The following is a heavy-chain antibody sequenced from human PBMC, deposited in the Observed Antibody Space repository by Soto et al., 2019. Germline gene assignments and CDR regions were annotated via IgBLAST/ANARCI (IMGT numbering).Heavy chain of an antibody. CDR1: GCTFITPW. CDR2: IKTNAEGGTA. CDR3: TTVRTY. V-gene: IGHV3-15*07. Sequence: GGSLRLSCVDSGCTFITPWMNWVRQAPGKGPEWVGRIKTNAEGGTAEYAAPVKGRFTISRDDSKNTVSLQMNGLKTEDTAIYYCTTVRTYWGQGTQVTVSS. J-gene: IGHJ4*02.